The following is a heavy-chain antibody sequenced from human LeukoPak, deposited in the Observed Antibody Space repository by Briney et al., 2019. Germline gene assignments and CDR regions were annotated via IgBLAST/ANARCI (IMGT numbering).Heavy chain of an antibody. J-gene: IGHJ2*01. CDR3: ATEGCSSSTSCYPWWYFDL. Sequence: SVKASCKASGGTFSSYAISWVRQAPGQGLEWMGGIIPIFGTANYAQKFQGRVTITTDESTSTAYMELSSLRSEDTAVYYCATEGCSSSTSCYPWWYFDLWGRGTLVTVSS. D-gene: IGHD2-2*01. CDR2: IIPIFGTA. CDR1: GGTFSSYA. V-gene: IGHV1-69*05.